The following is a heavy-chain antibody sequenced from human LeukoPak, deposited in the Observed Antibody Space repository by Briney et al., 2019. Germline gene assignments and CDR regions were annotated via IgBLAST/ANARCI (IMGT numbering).Heavy chain of an antibody. CDR1: GFTFSSYS. Sequence: GGSLRLSCAASGFTFSSYSMNWVRQAPGKGLEWVSSIGSSSSYIYYADSVKGRFTISRDNAKNSLYLQMNSLRAEDTAVYYCARDYDYVWGSYRYTGYYGMDVWGQGTTVTVSS. D-gene: IGHD3-16*02. V-gene: IGHV3-21*01. CDR3: ARDYDYVWGSYRYTGYYGMDV. J-gene: IGHJ6*02. CDR2: IGSSSSYI.